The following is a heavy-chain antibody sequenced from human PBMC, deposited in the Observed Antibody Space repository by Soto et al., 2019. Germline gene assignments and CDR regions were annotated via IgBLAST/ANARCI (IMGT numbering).Heavy chain of an antibody. V-gene: IGHV3-7*03. CDR3: ARDGLLFSGPYRPSRFDY. CDR1: GFKFSDYW. Sequence: DVQLVESGGGWVQPGRSLRLSCAASGFKFSDYWMSWVRQAPGKGLEWVGNIKHDTSEAHYADSVKGRFTITRDNIKNCLFPQMRDLRADDTASYYCARDGLLFSGPYRPSRFDYWGLGALVTVSS. D-gene: IGHD3-16*02. J-gene: IGHJ4*02. CDR2: IKHDTSEA.